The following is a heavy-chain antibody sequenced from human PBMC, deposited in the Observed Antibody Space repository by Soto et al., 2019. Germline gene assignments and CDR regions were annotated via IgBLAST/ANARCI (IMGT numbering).Heavy chain of an antibody. CDR1: GYTFTSYG. Sequence: QVQLVQSGAAVKKPGASVKVSCKASGYTFTSYGISWVRQAPGPGLVWMGGISAYTGNTNYAQKLQGRVTMTTDTSTSTAYMELMSLSSDDPALYYCERGYSSGWYGGNYFDYCGQGTQGTVSS. CDR3: ERGYSSGWYGGNYFDY. CDR2: ISAYTGNT. J-gene: IGHJ4*02. V-gene: IGHV1-18*01. D-gene: IGHD6-19*01.